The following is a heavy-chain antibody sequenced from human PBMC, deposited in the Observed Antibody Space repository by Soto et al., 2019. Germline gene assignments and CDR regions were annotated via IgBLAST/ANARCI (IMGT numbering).Heavy chain of an antibody. CDR1: GGSISSGGYY. CDR3: QCVGIACRSLDY. CDR2: IYYSGST. V-gene: IGHV4-31*03. Sequence: QVQLQESGPGLVKPSQSLSLTCTVSGGSISSGGYYWSWIRQHPGKGLEWIGYIYYSGSTYYNPSLRSRVTISVDTSKNQFSLKLSSVTAADTAVYYCQCVGIACRSLDYWGQGTLVTVSS. J-gene: IGHJ4*02. D-gene: IGHD6-13*01.